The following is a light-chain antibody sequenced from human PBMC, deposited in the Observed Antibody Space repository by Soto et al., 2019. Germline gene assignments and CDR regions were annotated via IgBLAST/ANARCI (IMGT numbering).Light chain of an antibody. J-gene: IGKJ3*01. V-gene: IGKV1-9*01. CDR1: QGISSF. CDR2: GAS. Sequence: QLTQSPSSLSASVGDRVPITCRASQGISSFFAWYQQKPGKAPNLLIYGASTLQSGVPSRFSGSGSGTDFTLTIGSLQPEDVATYYCQQLNSFPIPFGPGTKVDI. CDR3: QQLNSFPIP.